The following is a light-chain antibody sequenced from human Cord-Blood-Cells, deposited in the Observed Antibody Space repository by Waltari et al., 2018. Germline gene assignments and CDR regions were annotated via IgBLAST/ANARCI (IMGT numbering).Light chain of an antibody. V-gene: IGLV2-23*03. CDR1: SSDVGSYNL. CDR2: EGS. Sequence: QSALTQPASVSGSPGQSITISCTGTSSDVGSYNLVSWYQQHPGKAPKLMIYEGSKRPSGVSNGFSGSKSGNTASLTISGLQAEDEADYYCCSYAGSSTFPYVFGTGTKVTVL. J-gene: IGLJ1*01. CDR3: CSYAGSSTFPYV.